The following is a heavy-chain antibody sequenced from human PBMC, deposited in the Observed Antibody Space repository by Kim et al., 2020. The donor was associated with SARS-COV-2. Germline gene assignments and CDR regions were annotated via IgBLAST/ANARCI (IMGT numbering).Heavy chain of an antibody. Sequence: SETLSLTCPVYGGSFSGYYWSWIRQPPGKGLEWIGEINHSGSTNYNPSLKSRVTISVDTSKNQFSLKLSSVTAADTAVYYCARGPQWFGELSPSTFDYWGQVTLVTVSS. CDR3: ARGPQWFGELSPSTFDY. CDR1: GGSFSGYY. J-gene: IGHJ4*02. D-gene: IGHD3-10*01. V-gene: IGHV4-34*01. CDR2: INHSGST.